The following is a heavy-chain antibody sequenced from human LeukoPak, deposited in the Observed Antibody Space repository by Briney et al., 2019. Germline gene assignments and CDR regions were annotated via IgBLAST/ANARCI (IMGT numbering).Heavy chain of an antibody. CDR3: AKDREGTIADYFDY. V-gene: IGHV3-23*01. J-gene: IGHJ4*02. D-gene: IGHD1-7*01. CDR2: ISGSGGST. Sequence: GGSLRLSCAASGFTFSSYAMSWVRQAPGKGLEWVSSISGSGGSTYYADSVKGRFTISRDNSKNTLYLQMNSLRGEDTAVYYCAKDREGTIADYFDYWGQGALVTVSS. CDR1: GFTFSSYA.